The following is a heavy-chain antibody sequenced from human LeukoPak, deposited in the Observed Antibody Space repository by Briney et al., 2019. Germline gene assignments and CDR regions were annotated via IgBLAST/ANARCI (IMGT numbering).Heavy chain of an antibody. CDR3: AIDLSMVFDAFNI. CDR2: ISGDGATT. CDR1: GFTFAEYA. Sequence: PGGSLRLSCTASGFTFAEYAIHWVRQAPGKGLEWVSLISGDGATTFYAASVKGRFTISRDNNKNSLYLQMNNLRTEHTALYYCAIDLSMVFDAFNIWGQGTLVTVSS. J-gene: IGHJ3*02. D-gene: IGHD4/OR15-4a*01. V-gene: IGHV3-43*02.